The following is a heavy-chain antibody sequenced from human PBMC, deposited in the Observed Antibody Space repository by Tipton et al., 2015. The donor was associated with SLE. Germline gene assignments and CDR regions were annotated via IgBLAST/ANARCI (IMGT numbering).Heavy chain of an antibody. Sequence: TLSLTCSVYGDSLSGQYWSWIRQPPGKGLEWIGEVFRGGSTNYSPSLESRVTITVDMSKNQFSLKLSSVTAADTAVYYCARGGLGYSYYYYMDVWGKGTTVTVSS. D-gene: IGHD5-18*01. V-gene: IGHV4-34*01. CDR1: GDSLSGQY. CDR2: VFRGGST. CDR3: ARGGLGYSYYYYMDV. J-gene: IGHJ6*03.